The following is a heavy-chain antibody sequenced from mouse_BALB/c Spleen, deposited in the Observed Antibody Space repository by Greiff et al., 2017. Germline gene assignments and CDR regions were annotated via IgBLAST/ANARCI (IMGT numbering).Heavy chain of an antibody. CDR3: ARDGGNYVWFAY. D-gene: IGHD2-1*01. J-gene: IGHJ3*01. CDR1: GFTFSDYY. Sequence: EVKLQESGGGLVKPGGSLKLSCAASGFTFSDYYMYWVRQTPEKRLEWVATISDGGSYTYYPDSVKGRFTISRDNAKNNLYLQMSSLKSEDTAMYYCARDGGNYVWFAYWGQGTLVTVSA. V-gene: IGHV5-4*02. CDR2: ISDGGSYT.